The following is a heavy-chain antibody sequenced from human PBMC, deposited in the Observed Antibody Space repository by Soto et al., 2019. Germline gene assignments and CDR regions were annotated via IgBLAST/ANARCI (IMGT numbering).Heavy chain of an antibody. D-gene: IGHD2-21*01. Sequence: ASVKVSCKASGYTLSSYYMHWVRQAPGQGLEWMGIINPSTGSGNYAQKFQGRVTTTRDTSTSTMYMELSSLGSEDTAVYYCARGNVVAIDYWGQGTLVTVSS. CDR3: ARGNVVAIDY. V-gene: IGHV1-46*01. CDR2: INPSTGSG. CDR1: GYTLSSYY. J-gene: IGHJ4*02.